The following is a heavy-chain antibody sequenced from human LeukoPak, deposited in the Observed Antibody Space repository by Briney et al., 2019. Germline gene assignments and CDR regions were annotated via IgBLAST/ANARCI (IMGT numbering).Heavy chain of an antibody. CDR3: ARVGYGGTWYVDY. CDR2: INTDGSST. J-gene: IGHJ4*02. CDR1: GFSFDSYE. D-gene: IGHD6-13*01. V-gene: IGHV3-74*01. Sequence: AGGSLRLSCAAFGFSFDSYEMNWVRQAPGKGLEWVSRINTDGSSTSYADSVKGRFTISRDSAKNTLYLQMNSLRAEDTAVYYCARVGYGGTWYVDYWGQGTLVTVSS.